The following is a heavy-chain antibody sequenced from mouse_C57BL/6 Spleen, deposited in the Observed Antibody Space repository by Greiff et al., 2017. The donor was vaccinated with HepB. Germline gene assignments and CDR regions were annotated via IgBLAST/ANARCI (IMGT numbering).Heavy chain of an antibody. D-gene: IGHD1-1*01. CDR3: ARGDGLLDSFDY. J-gene: IGHJ2*01. CDR2: IYPGSGST. Sequence: QVQLQQPGAELVKPGASVKMSCKASGYTFTSYWITWVKQRPGQGLEWIGDIYPGSGSTNYNEKFKSKATLTVDTSSSTAYMQLSSLTSEDSAVYYCARGDGLLDSFDYWGQGTTLTVSS. CDR1: GYTFTSYW. V-gene: IGHV1-55*01.